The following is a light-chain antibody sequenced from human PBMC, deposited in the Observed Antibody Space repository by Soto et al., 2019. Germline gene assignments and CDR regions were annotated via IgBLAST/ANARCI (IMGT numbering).Light chain of an antibody. CDR2: GAS. Sequence: NVLTQSPAILSSSPGARVTLSCGASQSVDHDYLAWYQQKTGQAPRLLIYGASYRATGIPDRFSGRGSGTDFTLTISRLEPEDVAVYYCQHYGTSLATFGGGTKVEI. CDR3: QHYGTSLAT. CDR1: QSVDHDY. J-gene: IGKJ4*01. V-gene: IGKV3-20*01.